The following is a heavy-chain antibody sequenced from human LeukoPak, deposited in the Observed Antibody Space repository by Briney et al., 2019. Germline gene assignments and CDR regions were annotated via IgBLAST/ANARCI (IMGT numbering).Heavy chain of an antibody. CDR1: GYSFTNYW. Sequence: GESLKISCKGSGYSFTNYWIAWVRQMPGKGLEWMGIIYPGDSDTRYSPSFQGQVTISADKSISTAYLQWNSLKAPDTAMYYCARRAYCSSTSFDCYYYYMDVWGKGTTVTVSS. D-gene: IGHD2-2*01. CDR3: ARRAYCSSTSFDCYYYYMDV. V-gene: IGHV5-51*01. J-gene: IGHJ6*03. CDR2: IYPGDSDT.